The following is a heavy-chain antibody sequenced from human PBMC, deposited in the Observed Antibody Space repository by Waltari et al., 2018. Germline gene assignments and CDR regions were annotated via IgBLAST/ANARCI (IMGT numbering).Heavy chain of an antibody. V-gene: IGHV1-69*15. Sequence: QVQLVQSGAEVRKPGSSVRVSCEASKDTFSSYTFNWVRQAPGHGLEWMGRSIPIFGTANYAREFEDRVTITADESTNTVYLELNSLRSDDTAIYYCARPGEPYFDTSGFYLLSWGQGTLITVSS. CDR2: SIPIFGTA. CDR3: ARPGEPYFDTSGFYLLS. J-gene: IGHJ5*02. CDR1: KDTFSSYT. D-gene: IGHD3-22*01.